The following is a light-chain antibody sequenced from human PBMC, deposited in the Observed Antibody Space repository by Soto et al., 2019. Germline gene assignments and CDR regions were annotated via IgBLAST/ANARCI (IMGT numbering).Light chain of an antibody. V-gene: IGLV2-8*01. Sequence: SVLTQPPSASGSPGQSVTISCTGTSSDVGGYDYVSWYQQHPGKAPKLMIYEVTIRPSGVSDRFSGSKSGNTASLTVSGLQAEDEADYYCSAYAGSIFVFGTGTKVTVL. CDR3: SAYAGSIFV. CDR2: EVT. J-gene: IGLJ1*01. CDR1: SSDVGGYDY.